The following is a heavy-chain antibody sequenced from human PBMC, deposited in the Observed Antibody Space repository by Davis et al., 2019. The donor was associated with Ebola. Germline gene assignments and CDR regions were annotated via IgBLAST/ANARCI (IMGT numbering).Heavy chain of an antibody. V-gene: IGHV4-31*03. Sequence: MPSETLSLTCTVSGGSISSGGYYWSWIRQHPGKGLEWIGYIYYSGITYYNPSLKSRVTISVDTSKNQFSLKLSSVTAADTAVYYCARDHPQYCTSTSCPYYFDYWGQGTLVTVSS. J-gene: IGHJ4*02. CDR3: ARDHPQYCTSTSCPYYFDY. CDR2: IYYSGIT. CDR1: GGSISSGGYY. D-gene: IGHD2-2*01.